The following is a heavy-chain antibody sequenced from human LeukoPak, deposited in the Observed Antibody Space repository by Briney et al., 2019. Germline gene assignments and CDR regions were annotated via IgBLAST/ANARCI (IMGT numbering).Heavy chain of an antibody. CDR2: IIPIFGTA. CDR1: GGTFSSYA. V-gene: IGHV1-69*13. J-gene: IGHJ3*02. Sequence: SVKVSCKAPGGTFSSYAISWVRQPPGQGLEWMGGIIPIFGTANYEQKFQGRVTITADESTSTAYMELSSLRSEDTAVYYCARAPKRVVVAPGHAFDIWGQGTMVTVSS. D-gene: IGHD2-15*01. CDR3: ARAPKRVVVAPGHAFDI.